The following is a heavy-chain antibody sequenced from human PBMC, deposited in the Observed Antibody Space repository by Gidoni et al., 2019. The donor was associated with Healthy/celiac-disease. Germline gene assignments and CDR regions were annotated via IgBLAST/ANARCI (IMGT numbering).Heavy chain of an antibody. V-gene: IGHV3-21*01. D-gene: IGHD2-2*01. J-gene: IGHJ6*03. CDR1: GFTFSRYS. CDR2: ISSSSSYI. Sequence: EVQLVESGGGLVKPGGSLRLSCAASGFTFSRYSMTWVRQAQGKGLEWVSSISSSSSYIYYADSVTGRFPISRDNAKNSLYLQMNSLRAEDTAVYYCARTQIVVVPAEQSRNMDVWGKGTTVTVSS. CDR3: ARTQIVVVPAEQSRNMDV.